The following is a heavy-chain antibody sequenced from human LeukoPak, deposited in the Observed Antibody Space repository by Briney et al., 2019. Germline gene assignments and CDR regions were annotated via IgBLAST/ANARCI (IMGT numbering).Heavy chain of an antibody. V-gene: IGHV3-7*01. D-gene: IGHD2/OR15-2a*01. J-gene: IGHJ4*02. CDR1: GFSFSSHW. CDR3: ARERWAEYYLDY. CDR2: IKQDGGEK. Sequence: GGSLRLSCAASGFSFSSHWMSWVRQAPGKGLEWVANIKQDGGEKYYVDSVKVRFAISRDNAKNLLYLEMNSLSAEDTALYYCARERWAEYYLDYWGQGTLVTVSS.